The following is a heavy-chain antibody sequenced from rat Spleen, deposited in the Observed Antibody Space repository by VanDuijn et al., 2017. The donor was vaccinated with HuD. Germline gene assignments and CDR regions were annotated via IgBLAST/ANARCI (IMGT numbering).Heavy chain of an antibody. V-gene: IGHV5-31*01. CDR2: ILRTGENT. CDR3: ARHEAIAAMDY. Sequence: EVQLVESGGGLVQPGRSLKLSCVASGFTFNIYWMTWIRQAPGKGLEWVASILRTGENTYYSDSVKGRFTISRDNAKSTLYLQMNSLRSEDTATYYCARHEAIAAMDYWGQGVMVTVSS. D-gene: IGHD1-2*01. J-gene: IGHJ2*01. CDR1: GFTFNIYW.